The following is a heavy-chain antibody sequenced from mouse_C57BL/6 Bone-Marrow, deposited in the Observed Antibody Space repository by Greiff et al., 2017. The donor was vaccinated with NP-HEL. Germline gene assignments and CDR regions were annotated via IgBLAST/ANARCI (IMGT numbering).Heavy chain of an antibody. CDR1: GFTFSDYY. D-gene: IGHD2-5*01. V-gene: IGHV5-12*01. J-gene: IGHJ3*01. Sequence: EVMLVESGGGLVQPGGSLKLSCAASGFTFSDYYMYWVRQTPEKRLEWVAYISNGGGSTYYPDTVTGRFTISRDNAKNTLYLQMSRLKSEDTAMYYCARHYSRSGFAYWGQGTLVTVSA. CDR2: ISNGGGST. CDR3: ARHYSRSGFAY.